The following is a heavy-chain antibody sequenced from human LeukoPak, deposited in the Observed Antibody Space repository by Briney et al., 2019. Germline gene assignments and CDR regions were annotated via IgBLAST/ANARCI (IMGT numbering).Heavy chain of an antibody. D-gene: IGHD6-6*01. CDR3: ARDRRSSSYLGLHL. J-gene: IGHJ6*02. Sequence: GGSLRLSCADSGFSFSDFWMSWVRQAPGRGLEWVANIKQDGSERYYMDSVRGRFTISRDNTKKSLYLEMNSLRAEDTAVYYCARDRRSSSYLGLHLWGQGTTVTVSS. CDR2: IKQDGSER. V-gene: IGHV3-7*01. CDR1: GFSFSDFW.